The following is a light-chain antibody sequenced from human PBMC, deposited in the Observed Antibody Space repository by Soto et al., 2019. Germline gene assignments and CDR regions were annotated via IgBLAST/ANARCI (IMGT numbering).Light chain of an antibody. V-gene: IGLV2-14*01. CDR3: SSYTSSSTLV. J-gene: IGLJ1*01. CDR1: SSNVGGYNY. CDR2: DVS. Sequence: QSVLTQPAPVSGSPGQSITISCTGTSSNVGGYNYVSWYQQHPGKAPKLMIYDVSNRPSGVSNRFSGSKSGNTASLTISGLQAEDEADYYCSSYTSSSTLVCGTGTKVTVL.